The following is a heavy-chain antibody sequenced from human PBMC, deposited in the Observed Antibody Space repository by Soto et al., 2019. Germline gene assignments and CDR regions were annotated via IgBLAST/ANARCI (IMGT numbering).Heavy chain of an antibody. J-gene: IGHJ5*01. CDR1: GDSVSSYSAA. CDR3: VRDRYSSSGWFDS. V-gene: IGHV6-1*01. CDR2: TYYRSRFFS. Sequence: SQTLSLTCAISGDSVSSYSAAWNWIRQSPSGGLEWLGRTYYRSRFFSDYAESVKSRIIINPDTSKNQFSLQLKSVTPEDTAVYYCVRDRYSSSGWFDSWGQGVPVTV. D-gene: IGHD3-10*01.